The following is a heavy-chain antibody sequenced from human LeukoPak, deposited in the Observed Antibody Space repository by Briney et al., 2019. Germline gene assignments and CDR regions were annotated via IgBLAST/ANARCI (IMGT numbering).Heavy chain of an antibody. Sequence: PGGSLRLSCAASGFTFSSYSMNWVRQAPGKGLEWVSSISSSSSYIYYADSVKGRFTISRDNAKNSLYLQMNSLRAEDTALYYCARAFGSYYFDYWGQGTLVTVSS. CDR1: GFTFSSYS. CDR3: ARAFGSYYFDY. CDR2: ISSSSSYI. J-gene: IGHJ4*02. V-gene: IGHV3-21*04. D-gene: IGHD3-10*01.